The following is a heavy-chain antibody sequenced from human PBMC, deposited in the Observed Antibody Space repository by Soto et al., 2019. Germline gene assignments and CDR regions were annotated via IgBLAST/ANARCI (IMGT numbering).Heavy chain of an antibody. Sequence: QVQLVESGGGVVRPGRSLRLSCAASGSTFRSFGMHWVRQAPGKGLEWVAAISYDGSNKNYVDSVKGRFTISRDNSDNTLYLQMNSLRAEDTAVYYCAKDTYYHDSTGYYVFDYWGQGTLVSVSS. D-gene: IGHD3-22*01. CDR3: AKDTYYHDSTGYYVFDY. CDR1: GSTFRSFG. J-gene: IGHJ4*02. V-gene: IGHV3-30*18. CDR2: ISYDGSNK.